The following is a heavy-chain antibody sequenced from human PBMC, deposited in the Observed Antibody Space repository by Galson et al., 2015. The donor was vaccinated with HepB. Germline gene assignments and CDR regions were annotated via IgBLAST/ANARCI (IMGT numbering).Heavy chain of an antibody. CDR2: IVVGSGNT. D-gene: IGHD1-26*01. CDR1: GFTFTSPA. J-gene: IGHJ4*02. CDR3: AARSREWELLRPDY. Sequence: SVKVSCKASGFTFTSPAVQWVRQARGQRLEWIGWIVVGSGNTNYAQKFQERVTFTRDMSTSTAYMELSSLRSEDTAVYYCAARSREWELLRPDYWGQGTLVTVSS. V-gene: IGHV1-58*01.